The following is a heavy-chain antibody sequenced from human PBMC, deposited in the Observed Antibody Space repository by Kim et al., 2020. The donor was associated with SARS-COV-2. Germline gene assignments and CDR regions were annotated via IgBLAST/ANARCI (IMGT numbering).Heavy chain of an antibody. CDR3: ARDGQQLVPPYYYYGMDV. CDR2: ISSSGSTI. CDR1: GFTFSSYE. Sequence: GGSLRLSCAASGFTFSSYEMNWVRQAPGKGLEWVSYISSSGSTIYYADSVKGRFTISRDNAKNSLYLQMNSLRAEDTAVYYCARDGQQLVPPYYYYGMDVWGQGTTVTVSS. D-gene: IGHD6-6*01. J-gene: IGHJ6*02. V-gene: IGHV3-48*03.